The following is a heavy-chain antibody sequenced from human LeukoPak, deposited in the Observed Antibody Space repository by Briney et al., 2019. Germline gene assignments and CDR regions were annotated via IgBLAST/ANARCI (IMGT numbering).Heavy chain of an antibody. CDR2: ISYDGSNK. CDR3: ARDPGGGVRGVIIHPPFDY. D-gene: IGHD3-10*01. V-gene: IGHV3-30*04. CDR1: GFTFSSYA. J-gene: IGHJ4*02. Sequence: GGSLRLSCAASGFTFSSYAMHWVRQAPGKGLEWVAVISYDGSNKYYADSVKGRFTISRDNSKNTLYLQMNSLRAEDTAVYYCARDPGGGVRGVIIHPPFDYWGQGTLVTVSS.